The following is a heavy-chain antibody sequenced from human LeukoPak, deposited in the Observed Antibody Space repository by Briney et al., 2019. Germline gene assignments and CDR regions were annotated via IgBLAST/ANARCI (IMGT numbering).Heavy chain of an antibody. CDR1: GFTFGSYS. CDR3: AKGRASLRPHYYMDV. J-gene: IGHJ6*03. Sequence: GGSLRLSCAASGFTFGSYSMHWVRQAPGKGLEWVAFIRYDGSNKYYADSVKGRFTISRDNSKNTLYLQMNSLRAEDTAVYYCAKGRASLRPHYYMDVWGKGTTVTISS. D-gene: IGHD3-10*01. V-gene: IGHV3-30*02. CDR2: IRYDGSNK.